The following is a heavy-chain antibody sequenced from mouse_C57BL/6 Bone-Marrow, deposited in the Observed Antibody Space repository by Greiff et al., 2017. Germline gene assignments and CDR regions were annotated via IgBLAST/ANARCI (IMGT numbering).Heavy chain of an antibody. V-gene: IGHV1-52*01. CDR2: IDPSDSET. CDR3: ARWGFAY. CDR1: GYTFTSYW. Sequence: QVQLQQPGAELVRPGSSVKLSCKASGYTFTSYWMHWVKQRPIQGLEWIGNIDPSDSETYYNQKFKDKATLTVDKSTSTAYMQLSSLTSEDSAVYYCARWGFAYWGQGTLVTVSA. J-gene: IGHJ3*01.